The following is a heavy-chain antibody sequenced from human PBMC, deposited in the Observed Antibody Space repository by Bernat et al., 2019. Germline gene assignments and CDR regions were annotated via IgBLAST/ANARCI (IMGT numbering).Heavy chain of an antibody. J-gene: IGHJ3*02. CDR2: ISGYNGNT. D-gene: IGHD3-22*01. V-gene: IGHV1-18*01. CDR3: ARGDIITMIVVVTSGAFDI. Sequence: QAQLVQAGADVKKPGASVKVSCRASGYTFSNYGISWVRQAPGQGPEWMGWISGYNGNTNYAQKFQGRVTITADESTSTAYMELSSLRSEDTAVYYCARGDIITMIVVVTSGAFDIWGQGTMVTVSS. CDR1: GYTFSNYG.